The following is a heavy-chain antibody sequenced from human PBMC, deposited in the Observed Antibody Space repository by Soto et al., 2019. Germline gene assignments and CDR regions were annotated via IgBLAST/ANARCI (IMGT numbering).Heavy chain of an antibody. CDR1: GGSFSGYY. J-gene: IGHJ4*02. CDR3: ARHGGYYFDY. CDR2: IGHGGGT. V-gene: IGHV4-34*01. Sequence: SETLSLTCAVYGGSFSGYYWSWIRQPPGKGLEWIGEIGHGGGTIYNPSLKTRVTISEDSSNNQFSLKVNSVTAADTAVYYCARHGGYYFDYWGQGAPVTVSS. D-gene: IGHD3-16*01.